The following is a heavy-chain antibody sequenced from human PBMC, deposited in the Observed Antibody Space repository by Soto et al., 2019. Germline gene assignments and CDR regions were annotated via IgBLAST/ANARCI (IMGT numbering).Heavy chain of an antibody. J-gene: IGHJ5*02. D-gene: IGHD1-26*01. CDR1: GGSIPYYH. Sequence: SETLSLTCIVSGGSIPYYHWSWIRQFPVKRLEWIAYTSYTVNTDYNPSLQSRVTISMDTSKNQLSLKLTSMTAADTAVYYCARDMQTGFHYYFDRWGQGTRVTVSS. CDR2: TSYTVNT. V-gene: IGHV4-59*01. CDR3: ARDMQTGFHYYFDR.